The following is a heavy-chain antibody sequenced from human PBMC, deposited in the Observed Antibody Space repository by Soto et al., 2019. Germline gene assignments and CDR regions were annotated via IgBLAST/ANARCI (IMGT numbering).Heavy chain of an antibody. CDR2: ISSSSSTI. D-gene: IGHD3-10*01. Sequence: GGSLSLSCAASGFTFSSYSMNWVRQAPGKGLEWVSYISSSSSTIYYADSVKGRFTISRDNAKNSLYLQMNSLRDEDTAVYYCARHVARIYGSGSSTFDYWGQGTLVTVSS. CDR3: ARHVARIYGSGSSTFDY. V-gene: IGHV3-48*02. J-gene: IGHJ4*02. CDR1: GFTFSSYS.